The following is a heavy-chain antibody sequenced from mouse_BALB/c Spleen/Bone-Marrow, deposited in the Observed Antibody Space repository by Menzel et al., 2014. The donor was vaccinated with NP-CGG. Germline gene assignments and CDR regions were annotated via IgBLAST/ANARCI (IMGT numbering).Heavy chain of an antibody. J-gene: IGHJ4*01. CDR1: GYTFTRYY. CDR3: AMWLRRDYYAMDY. D-gene: IGHD2-2*01. Sequence: VQLQQSGPELVKPGVSVRISCTASGYTFTRYYIQWMKQRPGQGLEWIGWIYPGNVNTKYNEKFKGKATLTADISSSTAYMQLSSLTSEDSAVYFCAMWLRRDYYAMDYWGQGTSVTVSS. CDR2: IYPGNVNT. V-gene: IGHV1S56*01.